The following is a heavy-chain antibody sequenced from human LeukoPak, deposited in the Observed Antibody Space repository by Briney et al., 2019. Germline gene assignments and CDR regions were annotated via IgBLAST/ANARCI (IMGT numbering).Heavy chain of an antibody. J-gene: IGHJ4*02. D-gene: IGHD3-10*01. V-gene: IGHV1-3*01. CDR1: GYTFTSYA. Sequence: ASVKVSCKASGYTFTSYAMHWVRQAPGQRLEWMGWINAGNGNTKYSQKFQGRVTITRDTSASTAYMELSSLRSEDTAVYYCARDPPLWFGVFDSWGQGHLVTGSS. CDR3: ARDPPLWFGVFDS. CDR2: INAGNGNT.